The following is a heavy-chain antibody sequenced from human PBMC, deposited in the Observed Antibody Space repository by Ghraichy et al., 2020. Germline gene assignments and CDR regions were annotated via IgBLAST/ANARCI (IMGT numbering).Heavy chain of an antibody. D-gene: IGHD2-15*01. CDR1: GGSISSGGYY. CDR2: IYYSGST. V-gene: IGHV4-31*03. CDR3: ARTRVLLQNTLFDY. Sequence: LSLTCTVSGGSISSGGYYWSWIRQHPGKGLEWIGYIYYSGSTYYNPSLKSRVTISVDTSKNQFSLKLSSVTAADTAVYYCARTRVLLQNTLFDYWGQGTLVTVSS. J-gene: IGHJ4*02.